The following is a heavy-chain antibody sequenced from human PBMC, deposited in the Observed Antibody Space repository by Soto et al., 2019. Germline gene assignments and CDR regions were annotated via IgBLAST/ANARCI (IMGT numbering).Heavy chain of an antibody. CDR2: IYYNENT. D-gene: IGHD6-19*01. CDR3: ARHDGFSSGWIFDY. J-gene: IGHJ4*01. Sequence: SETLSLTCTVSGGSINSADYYWSWIRQPPGKGLEWIGYIYYNENTFYNPSLKSRVIISVDTSNNQLSLRLRSVTAADTAVYYCARHDGFSSGWIFDYWGHGTLVTVSS. V-gene: IGHV4-30-4*01. CDR1: GGSINSADYY.